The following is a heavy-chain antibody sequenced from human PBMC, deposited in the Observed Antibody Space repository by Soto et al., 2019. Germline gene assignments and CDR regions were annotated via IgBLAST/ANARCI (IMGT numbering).Heavy chain of an antibody. J-gene: IGHJ5*02. CDR2: INAGNGNT. Sequence: GASVKVSCKASGYTFTSYAMHWVRQAPGQRLEWMGWINAGNGNTKYSQKFQGRVTITRDTSASTAYMELSSLRSEDTAVYYCARVVTDPKVVVTAISWFDPWGQGTLVTVSS. CDR1: GYTFTSYA. V-gene: IGHV1-3*01. D-gene: IGHD2-21*02. CDR3: ARVVTDPKVVVTAISWFDP.